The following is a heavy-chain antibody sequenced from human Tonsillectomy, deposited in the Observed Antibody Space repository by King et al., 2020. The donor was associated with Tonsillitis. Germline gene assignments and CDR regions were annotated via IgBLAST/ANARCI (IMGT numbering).Heavy chain of an antibody. J-gene: IGHJ4*02. CDR3: ARREVVAAATDYFDY. D-gene: IGHD2-15*01. CDR2: INHSGST. V-gene: IGHV4-34*01. Sequence: VQLQQWGAGLLKPSETLSLTCVVYGGSFSGYYWSWIRQPPGKGLEWIGEINHSGSTNYNPSLKSRVTISVDTSKNHFSLKLSSVTAADTAVYYCARREVVAAATDYFDYWGRGTLVTVSS. CDR1: GGSFSGYY.